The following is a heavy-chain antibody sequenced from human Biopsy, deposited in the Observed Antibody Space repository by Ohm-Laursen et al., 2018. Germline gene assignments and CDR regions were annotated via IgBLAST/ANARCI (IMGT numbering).Heavy chain of an antibody. J-gene: IGHJ4*02. CDR2: INTSGGST. CDR1: GFTFSTYW. Sequence: SLRLSCTASGFTFSTYWMTWVRQAPGKGLEWVSVINTSGGSTHYAVSVKGRFTISRDNSKNTLYLQMNSLRGEDTAVYYCAKCMTGGSNYYFHHCGQGTLVTVSS. CDR3: AKCMTGGSNYYFHH. V-gene: IGHV3-23*01. D-gene: IGHD2-8*01.